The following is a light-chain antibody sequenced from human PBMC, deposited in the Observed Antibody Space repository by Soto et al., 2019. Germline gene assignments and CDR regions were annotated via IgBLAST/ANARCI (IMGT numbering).Light chain of an antibody. CDR1: NIGSKT. V-gene: IGLV3-21*02. CDR2: DDS. CDR3: QVWDSSSNHWV. J-gene: IGLJ3*02. Sequence: SYELTQPPSVSVAPGQTARITCGGNNIGSKTVHWYQQKPGQAPVLVVYDDSARPSGIPERFSGSNSGNTATLTLSGVEAGDEADYYCQVWDSSSNHWVFGGGTKLTVL.